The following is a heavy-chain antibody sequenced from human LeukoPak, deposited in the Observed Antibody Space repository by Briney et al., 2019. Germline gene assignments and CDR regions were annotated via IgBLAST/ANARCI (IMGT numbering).Heavy chain of an antibody. D-gene: IGHD4-23*01. CDR2: IIPVFNTI. Sequence: SVKVSCKASGGTLNTYSISWVRQVPGQGLEWMGGIIPVFNTINYAQRFQGRVTLTVDKSTSTAYMELSSLRSEDTAVYYCARGNSRWSTPSSSYYYRMDVWGQGTTVAVSS. J-gene: IGHJ6*02. CDR3: ARGNSRWSTPSSSYYYRMDV. V-gene: IGHV1-69*06. CDR1: GGTLNTYS.